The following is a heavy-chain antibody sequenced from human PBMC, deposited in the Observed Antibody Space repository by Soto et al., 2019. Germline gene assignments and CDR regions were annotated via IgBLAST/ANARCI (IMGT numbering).Heavy chain of an antibody. CDR1: GFTFSSYW. Sequence: PGGSLRLSCAASGFTFSSYWMSWVRQAPGKGLEWVANIKQDGSEKYYVDSVKGRFTISRDNAKNSLYLQMNSLRAEDTAVYYCARVWQQLVLGAFDIWGQGTMVTVS. J-gene: IGHJ3*02. D-gene: IGHD6-13*01. V-gene: IGHV3-7*01. CDR3: ARVWQQLVLGAFDI. CDR2: IKQDGSEK.